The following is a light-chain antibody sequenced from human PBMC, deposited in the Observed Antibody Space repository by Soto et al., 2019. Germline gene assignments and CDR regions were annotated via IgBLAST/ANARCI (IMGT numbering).Light chain of an antibody. CDR1: QSISSY. CDR2: DAS. J-gene: IGKJ1*01. CDR3: QQRSNWPWT. Sequence: EIVLTQSPATLSLPPGERATLSCRASQSISSYLAWYQQKPGQAPRLLIYDASNRATGIPARFSGSGSGTVFTLTISSLEPEDFAVYFCQQRSNWPWTFGQGTKVEIK. V-gene: IGKV3-11*01.